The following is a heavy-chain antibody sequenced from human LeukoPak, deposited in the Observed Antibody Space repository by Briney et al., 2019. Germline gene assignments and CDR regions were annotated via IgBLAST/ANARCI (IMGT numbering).Heavy chain of an antibody. Sequence: SETLSLTCTVSGGSISSHYRSWIRQPPGKGMEWIGHVYNSGTTKYNPSLRSRVTISADTSKNQVSLRLTSVTAADTAVYYCARNRRSDADAFDIWGQGTMVTVSS. V-gene: IGHV4-59*08. CDR2: VYNSGTT. CDR3: ARNRRSDADAFDI. CDR1: GGSISSHY. J-gene: IGHJ3*02.